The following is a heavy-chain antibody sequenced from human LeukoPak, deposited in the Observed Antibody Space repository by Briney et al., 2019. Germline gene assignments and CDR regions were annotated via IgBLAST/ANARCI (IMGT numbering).Heavy chain of an antibody. CDR1: GFTFSSYA. V-gene: IGHV3-23*01. CDR3: AKVGSSWYIYTYYFDY. J-gene: IGHJ4*02. Sequence: GGSLRLSCAASGFTFSSYAMSGVRQAPGKGLEGVSAISGSGGSTYYADSVKGRFTISRDNSKNTLYLQMNSLRPEDTAVYYCAKVGSSWYIYTYYFDYWGQGTLVTVSS. CDR2: ISGSGGST. D-gene: IGHD6-13*01.